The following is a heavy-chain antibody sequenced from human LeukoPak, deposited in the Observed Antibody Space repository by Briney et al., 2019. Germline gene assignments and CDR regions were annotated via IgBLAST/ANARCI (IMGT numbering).Heavy chain of an antibody. CDR3: ARTSPWPENWFDP. Sequence: PSETLSLTCTVSGYSISSGYYWGWIRQPPGKGLEWIGNIYHSGSTYYNPSLESRVTISVDASKNQFSLNLNSVTAADTAVYYCARTSPWPENWFDPWGQGTLVTVSS. CDR1: GYSISSGYY. V-gene: IGHV4-38-2*02. D-gene: IGHD5-24*01. J-gene: IGHJ5*02. CDR2: IYHSGST.